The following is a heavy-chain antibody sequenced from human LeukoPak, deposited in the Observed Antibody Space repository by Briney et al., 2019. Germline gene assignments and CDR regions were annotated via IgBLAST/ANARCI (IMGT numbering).Heavy chain of an antibody. Sequence: PGGSLRLSCAASGFTFSYYWMTWVRQAPGKGLEWVANIKQVGSEKYYVDSVKGRFTISRDNAKNSLYLQMNSLRAEDTAVYYCARDSSGWHPLDYWGQRTLVTVSS. CDR1: GFTFSYYW. CDR2: IKQVGSEK. V-gene: IGHV3-7*05. CDR3: ARDSSGWHPLDY. D-gene: IGHD6-19*01. J-gene: IGHJ4*02.